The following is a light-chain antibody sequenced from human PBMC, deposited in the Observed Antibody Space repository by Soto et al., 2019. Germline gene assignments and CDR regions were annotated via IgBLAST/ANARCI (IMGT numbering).Light chain of an antibody. J-gene: IGKJ5*01. CDR1: QSVSSY. CDR2: DAS. CDR3: QQRSNWQIT. Sequence: VLTQSAAALSLSPGERATLSCRASQSVSSYLAWYQQKPGQAPRLLIYDASNRATGIPARFSGSGSGTDFTLTISSLEPEDFAVYYCQQRSNWQITFGQGTRLEIK. V-gene: IGKV3-11*01.